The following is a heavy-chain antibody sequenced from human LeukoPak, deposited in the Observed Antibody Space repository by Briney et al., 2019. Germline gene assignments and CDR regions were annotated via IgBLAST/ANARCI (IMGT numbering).Heavy chain of an antibody. CDR3: ARGAVGEVDY. J-gene: IGHJ4*02. CDR2: ISGYNGNT. CDR1: GGTFSNHA. D-gene: IGHD3-16*01. Sequence: GASVKVSCKASGGTFSNHAVSWVRQAPGQGLEWMGWISGYNGNTNYAQKLQGRVTMTTDTSTSTAYMELRSLRSDDTAVYYCARGAVGEVDYWGQGTLVTVSS. V-gene: IGHV1-18*01.